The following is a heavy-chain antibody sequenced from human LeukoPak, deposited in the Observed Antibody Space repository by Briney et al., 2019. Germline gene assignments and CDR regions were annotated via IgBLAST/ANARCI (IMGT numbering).Heavy chain of an antibody. CDR2: INRDGSRT. CDR1: GFTFSNHW. V-gene: IGHV3-74*01. J-gene: IGHJ4*02. D-gene: IGHD5-18*01. CDR3: ARGGSDTALAHDY. Sequence: GGSLRLSCAASGFTFSNHWMHWVRQAPGKGLMWVSRINRDGSRTDYADSVKGRFTISRDDAKNTLYLQVNSLRAEDTAVYFCARGGSDTALAHDYWGQGTLVTVSS.